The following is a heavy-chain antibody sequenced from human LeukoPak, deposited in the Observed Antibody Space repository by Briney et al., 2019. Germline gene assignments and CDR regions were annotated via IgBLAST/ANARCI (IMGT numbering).Heavy chain of an antibody. CDR2: ISSSSSYI. CDR3: AREAGEDDYGDYGSN. CDR1: GFTFSSYS. V-gene: IGHV3-21*01. D-gene: IGHD4-17*01. Sequence: GGSLRLSCAASGFTFSSYSMNWVRQAPGKGLEWVSSISSSSSYIYYADSVKGRFTISRDNSKNTLYLQMNSLRAEDTAVYYCAREAGEDDYGDYGSNWGQGTLVTVSS. J-gene: IGHJ4*02.